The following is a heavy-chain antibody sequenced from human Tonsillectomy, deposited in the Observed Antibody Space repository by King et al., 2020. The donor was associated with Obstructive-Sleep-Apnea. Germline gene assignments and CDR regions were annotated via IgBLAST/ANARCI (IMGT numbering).Heavy chain of an antibody. CDR2: IYYSGSS. Sequence: VQLQESGPGLVKPSQTLSLTCTVSGGSISSADYYWIWIRQHPGKGLEWIGYIYYSGSSNYNPSLKSRLTISVDTSKNQFSLKLSSVTAADTAGYYCARAPMVRGIIRWFDPWVQGTLVTVSS. CDR1: GGSISSADYY. V-gene: IGHV4-31*03. J-gene: IGHJ5*02. D-gene: IGHD3-10*01. CDR3: ARAPMVRGIIRWFDP.